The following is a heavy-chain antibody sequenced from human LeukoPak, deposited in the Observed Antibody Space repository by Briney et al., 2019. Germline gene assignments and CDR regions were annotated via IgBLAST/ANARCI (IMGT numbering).Heavy chain of an antibody. CDR2: ISGSGGST. J-gene: IGHJ4*02. CDR1: GFTFSSYA. Sequence: QPGGSLRLSCAASGFTFSSYAMSWVRQAPGKGLEWVSAISGSGGSTYYADSVKGRFTISRDNSKNTLYLQMNSLRAEDTAVYYLAKRPPFFPMIALPYFDSWGQETLVPFS. V-gene: IGHV3-23*01. D-gene: IGHD3-22*01. CDR3: AKRPPFFPMIALPYFDS.